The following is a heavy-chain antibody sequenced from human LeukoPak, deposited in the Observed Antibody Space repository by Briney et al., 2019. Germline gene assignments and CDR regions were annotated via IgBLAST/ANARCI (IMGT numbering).Heavy chain of an antibody. J-gene: IGHJ4*02. V-gene: IGHV3-23*01. CDR3: AKRGVVIRVILVGFHKEAYYFDS. CDR1: GITLSNYG. CDR2: IRGRGGGT. D-gene: IGHD3-22*01. Sequence: PGGSLRLSCAVSGITLSNYGMSWVRQAPGKGLEWVAGIRGRGGGTNYADSVKGRFTISRDNPKNTLYLQMNGLGAEDTAVCFCAKRGVVIRVILVGFHKEAYYFDSWGQGALVTVSS.